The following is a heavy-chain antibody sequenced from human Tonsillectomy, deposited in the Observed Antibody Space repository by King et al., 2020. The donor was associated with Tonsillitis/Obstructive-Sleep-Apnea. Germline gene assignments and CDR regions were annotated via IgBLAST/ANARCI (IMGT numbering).Heavy chain of an antibody. CDR3: ASRSITIFGVVMYDNWFDP. CDR1: GGTFSSYA. D-gene: IGHD3-3*01. V-gene: IGHV1-69*01. J-gene: IGHJ5*02. CDR2: IIPIFGTA. Sequence: VQLVQSGAEVKKPGSSVKVSCKASGGTFSSYAISWVRQAPGQGLEWMGGIIPIFGTANYAQKFQGRVTITADESTSTAYMELSGLRSEDTAVYYCASRSITIFGVVMYDNWFDPWGQGTLVTVSS.